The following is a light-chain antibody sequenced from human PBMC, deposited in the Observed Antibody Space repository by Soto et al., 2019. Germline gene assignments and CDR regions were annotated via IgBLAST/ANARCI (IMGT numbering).Light chain of an antibody. CDR1: QSVSRY. Sequence: EIVFTHSASTLSLSPGERATLSCRASQSVSRYLAWYQQKPGQAPRLLIYGASTRATGIPARFSGSGSGTEFTLTISSLQSEDFAVYYCQQYNNWPPGTFGQGTRLEI. J-gene: IGKJ5*01. CDR3: QQYNNWPPGT. V-gene: IGKV3-15*01. CDR2: GAS.